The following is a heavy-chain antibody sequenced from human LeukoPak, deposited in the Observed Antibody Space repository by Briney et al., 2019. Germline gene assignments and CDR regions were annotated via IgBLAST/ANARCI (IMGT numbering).Heavy chain of an antibody. CDR1: GFTFSSYG. CDR2: ISYDGSNK. CDR3: VEFDY. Sequence: PGGSLRLSCAASGFTFSSYGMHWVRQAPGKGLEWVAVISYDGSNKYYADSVKGRFTISRDNSKNTLYLRMNSLRAEDTAVYYCVEFDYWGQGTLVTVSS. V-gene: IGHV3-30*03. J-gene: IGHJ4*02.